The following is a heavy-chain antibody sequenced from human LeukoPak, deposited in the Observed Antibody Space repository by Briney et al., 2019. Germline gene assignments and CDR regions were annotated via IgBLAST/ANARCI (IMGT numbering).Heavy chain of an antibody. CDR3: ARPGGGWYYFDY. Sequence: PGRSLRPSCAASGFTFSYYGMHWVRQAPGKGLEWVAVISYDGSNKYYADSVKGRFTISRDNSKNTLYLQMNSLRAEDTAVYYCARPGGGWYYFDYWGQGTLVTVSS. V-gene: IGHV3-30*03. J-gene: IGHJ4*02. D-gene: IGHD6-19*01. CDR1: GFTFSYYG. CDR2: ISYDGSNK.